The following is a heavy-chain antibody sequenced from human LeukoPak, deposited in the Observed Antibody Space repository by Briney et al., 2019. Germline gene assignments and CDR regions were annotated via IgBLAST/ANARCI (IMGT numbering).Heavy chain of an antibody. D-gene: IGHD1-1*01. J-gene: IGHJ4*02. CDR2: IYSGGST. V-gene: IGHV3-53*01. CDR1: GFTFNSYW. CDR3: ARGGWNDVFDY. Sequence: PGRSLRLSCAASGFTFNSYWMHWVRQTPGKGLVWVSVIYSGGSTYYADSVKGRFTISRDNSKNTLYLQMNSLRAEDTAVYYCARGGWNDVFDYWGQGTLVTVSS.